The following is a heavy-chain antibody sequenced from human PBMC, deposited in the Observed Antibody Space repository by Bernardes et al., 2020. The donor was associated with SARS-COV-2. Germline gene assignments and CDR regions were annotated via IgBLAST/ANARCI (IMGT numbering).Heavy chain of an antibody. Sequence: SETLYLICTLSGGSISSGSYYWSWIRQPAGKGLEWIGRIYTSGSTNYNPSLKSRVTISVDTSKNQFSLKLSSVTAADTAVYYCARDGSGSYRYYYGMDVWGQGTTVTVSS. D-gene: IGHD3-10*01. V-gene: IGHV4-61*02. CDR1: GGSISSGSYY. J-gene: IGHJ6*02. CDR2: IYTSGST. CDR3: ARDGSGSYRYYYGMDV.